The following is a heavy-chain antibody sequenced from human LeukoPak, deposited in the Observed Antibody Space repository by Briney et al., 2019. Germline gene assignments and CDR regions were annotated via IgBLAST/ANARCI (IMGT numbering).Heavy chain of an antibody. CDR3: ARGRRDGYNLEYFDK. J-gene: IGHJ4*02. Sequence: SSETLSLTCTVSGYSISSGYYWGWIRQPPGKGLEWIGSIYHSGSTYYNPSLKSRVTIYVDTSKNQFSLKLSSVTAADTAVYYCARGRRDGYNLEYFDKWGQGTLVTVSS. CDR1: GYSISSGYY. D-gene: IGHD5-24*01. V-gene: IGHV4-38-2*02. CDR2: IYHSGST.